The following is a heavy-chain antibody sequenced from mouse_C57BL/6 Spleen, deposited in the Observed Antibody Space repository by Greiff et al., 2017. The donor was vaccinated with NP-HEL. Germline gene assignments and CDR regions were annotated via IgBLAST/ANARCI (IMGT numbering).Heavy chain of an antibody. V-gene: IGHV5-4*01. CDR2: ISDGGSYT. Sequence: EVQLQQSGGGLVKPGGSLKLSCAASGFTFSSYAMSWVRQTPEKRLEWVATISDGGSYTYYPDNVKGRFTISRDNAKNNLYLQMSHLKSEDTAMYYCARAGEGYFDVWGTGTTVTVSS. CDR1: GFTFSSYA. CDR3: ARAGEGYFDV. J-gene: IGHJ1*03.